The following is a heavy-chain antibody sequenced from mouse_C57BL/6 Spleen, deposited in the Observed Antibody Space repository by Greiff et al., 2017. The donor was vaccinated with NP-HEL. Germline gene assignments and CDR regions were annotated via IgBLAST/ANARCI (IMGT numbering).Heavy chain of an antibody. J-gene: IGHJ4*01. CDR1: GFTFSSYA. CDR3: ARDQGVVAPGYAMDY. CDR2: ISDGGSYT. D-gene: IGHD1-1*01. V-gene: IGHV5-4*01. Sequence: DVMLVESGGGLVKPGGSLKLSCAASGFTFSSYAMSWVRQTPEKRLEWVATISDGGSYTYYPDNVKGRFTISRDNAKNNLYLQMSHLKSEDTAMYYCARDQGVVAPGYAMDYWGQGTSVTVSS.